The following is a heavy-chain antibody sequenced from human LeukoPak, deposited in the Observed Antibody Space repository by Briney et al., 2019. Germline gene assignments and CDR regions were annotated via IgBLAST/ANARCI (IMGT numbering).Heavy chain of an antibody. V-gene: IGHV3-30*04. D-gene: IGHD4-17*01. CDR3: ARGGGLTTVTTGGLDY. Sequence: PGGSLRLSCAASGFTFSSYAMHWVRQAPGKGLEWVAVISYDGSNKYYADSVKGRFTISRDNSKHTLYLQMNSLRAEDTAVYYCARGGGLTTVTTGGLDYWGQGTLVTVSS. CDR2: ISYDGSNK. CDR1: GFTFSSYA. J-gene: IGHJ4*02.